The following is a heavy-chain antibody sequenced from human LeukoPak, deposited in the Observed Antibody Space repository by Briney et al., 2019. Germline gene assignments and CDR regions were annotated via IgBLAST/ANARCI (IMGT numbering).Heavy chain of an antibody. V-gene: IGHV3-7*01. CDR2: INQDGSDK. CDR1: GFTFRSSW. D-gene: IGHD3-16*02. CDR3: ARDPYRGALDY. Sequence: GGSLRLSCAASGFTFRSSWMTWVRQAPGKGLEWVALINQDGSDKKYVDSVKGRFTISKDNAKNSLFLRMSSLRADDTALYYCARDPYRGALDYWGRGTLVTVSS. J-gene: IGHJ4*02.